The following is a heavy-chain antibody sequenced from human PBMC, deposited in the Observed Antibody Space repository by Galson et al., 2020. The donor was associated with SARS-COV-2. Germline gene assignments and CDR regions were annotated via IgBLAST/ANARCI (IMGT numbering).Heavy chain of an antibody. CDR3: VRGGSTGRVFDF. Sequence: GGSLKISCAASGFTFSDHYMDWVRQAPGKGPEWVGRIRNKANSHTTEYAASVKGRFTVSRDDSKNSLYLQMNSLETEDTAVYYCVRGGSTGRVFDFWGQGALVTVSS. CDR2: IRNKANSHTT. V-gene: IGHV3-72*01. D-gene: IGHD1-1*01. CDR1: GFTFSDHY. J-gene: IGHJ4*02.